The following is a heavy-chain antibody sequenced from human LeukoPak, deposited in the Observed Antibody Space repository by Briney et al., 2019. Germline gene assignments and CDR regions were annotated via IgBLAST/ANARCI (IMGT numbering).Heavy chain of an antibody. CDR3: AKDSGIAAAGRWLRYYYYYSYMDV. D-gene: IGHD6-13*01. Sequence: PGGSLRLSCAASGFTFSSYGMHWVRQAPGKGLEWVAFIRYDGRSKHYADSVKGRFTISRDNSKNTLYLQMNSLRAEDTAVYYCAKDSGIAAAGRWLRYYYYYSYMDVWGKGTTVTVSS. J-gene: IGHJ6*03. V-gene: IGHV3-30*02. CDR1: GFTFSSYG. CDR2: IRYDGRSK.